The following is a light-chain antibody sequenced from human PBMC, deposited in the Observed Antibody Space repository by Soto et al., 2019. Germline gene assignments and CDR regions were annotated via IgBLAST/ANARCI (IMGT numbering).Light chain of an antibody. Sequence: VVAQAPSACGTPGRGGTISCSGGGSDIGSNYVDWYHQFPGKAPKLLIYRNNERPSGVPERFSGSKSGTSAALAISGLRSEDEADYYCAVWDDYVSGYVFGAGTKVTV. CDR2: RNN. CDR3: AVWDDYVSGYV. CDR1: GSDIGSNY. V-gene: IGLV1-47*01. J-gene: IGLJ1*01.